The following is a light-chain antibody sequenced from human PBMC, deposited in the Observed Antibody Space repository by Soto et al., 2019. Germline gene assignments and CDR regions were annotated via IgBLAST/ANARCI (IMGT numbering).Light chain of an antibody. CDR1: QGIRNY. CDR2: AAS. J-gene: IGKJ1*01. Sequence: DIQMTQSPSSLSASVGDRVTITCRTSQGIRNYLAWYQQKPGKVPKLLMYAASTLQIGVPSRFSGSGFGTDFTLTISSLQPEDVATDYCQQYNSVPWTFGQGTKVEIK. CDR3: QQYNSVPWT. V-gene: IGKV1-27*01.